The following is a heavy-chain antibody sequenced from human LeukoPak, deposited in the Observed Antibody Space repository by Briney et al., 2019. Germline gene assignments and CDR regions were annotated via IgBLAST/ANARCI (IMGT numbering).Heavy chain of an antibody. CDR3: AKSGDSPLDV. CDR1: GFIFDDYA. J-gene: IGHJ6*04. V-gene: IGHV3-9*01. D-gene: IGHD2-21*01. CDR2: ISWNSVII. Sequence: GRSLRLSCAASGFIFDDYAMHWVRQAPGKGLEWVSAISWNSVIIGYADSVKARFTISRDNAKNSLFLQMDSLRPEDTALYYCAKSGDSPLDVWGKGTTVIVSS.